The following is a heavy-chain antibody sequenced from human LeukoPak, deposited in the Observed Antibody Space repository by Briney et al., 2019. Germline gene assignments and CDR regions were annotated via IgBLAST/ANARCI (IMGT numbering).Heavy chain of an antibody. D-gene: IGHD6-19*01. J-gene: IGHJ4*02. CDR1: GFTFSSYS. CDR3: ARDLRSSGWYYFDY. Sequence: PGGSLRLSCAASGFTFSSYSMNWVRQAPGKGLEWVSSISSSSSYIYYADSVKGRFTTSRDHAKNSLYLQMNSLRAEDTAVYYCARDLRSSGWYYFDYWGQGTLVTVPS. CDR2: ISSSSSYI. V-gene: IGHV3-21*01.